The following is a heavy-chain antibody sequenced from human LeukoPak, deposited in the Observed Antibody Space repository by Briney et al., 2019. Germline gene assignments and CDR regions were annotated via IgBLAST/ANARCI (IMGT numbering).Heavy chain of an antibody. Sequence: PGGSLRLSCAASGFTFSTYNMNWVRQAPGKGLEWVSFISSGSEIIYYADSVKGRFTVSRDNAKNSLYLQMNSLRDEDTAVYYCARVQTTVTTLDYWGQGTLVTVSS. J-gene: IGHJ4*02. CDR3: ARVQTTVTTLDY. V-gene: IGHV3-48*02. CDR1: GFTFSTYN. D-gene: IGHD4-17*01. CDR2: ISSGSEII.